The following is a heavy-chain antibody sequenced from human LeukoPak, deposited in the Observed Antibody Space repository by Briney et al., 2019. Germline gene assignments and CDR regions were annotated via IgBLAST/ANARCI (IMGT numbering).Heavy chain of an antibody. Sequence: SETLSLTCTVSGGSMNSYYWSWVRQPPGKGLEWIAYIYYLGSTSYSPSLRGRGSISVDTSKNQFSLKLSSVAAADTAVYYCARDYGDYFDYWGQGTLVTVSS. CDR3: ARDYGDYFDY. CDR1: GGSMNSYY. D-gene: IGHD4-17*01. V-gene: IGHV4-59*01. CDR2: IYYLGST. J-gene: IGHJ4*02.